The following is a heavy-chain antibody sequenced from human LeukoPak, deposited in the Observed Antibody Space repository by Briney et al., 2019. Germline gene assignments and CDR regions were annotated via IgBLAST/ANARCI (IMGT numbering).Heavy chain of an antibody. J-gene: IGHJ6*02. CDR3: ARRHQARYCSSTSCYYYYGMDV. CDR2: IYYSGST. D-gene: IGHD2-2*01. V-gene: IGHV4-39*07. CDR1: GGSISSSSYY. Sequence: SETLSLTCTVSGGSISSSSYYWGWIRQPPGKGLEWIGSIYYSGSTYYNPSLKNRVTISVDTSKNQFSLKLSSVTAADTAVYYCARRHQARYCSSTSCYYYYGMDVWGQGTTVTVSS.